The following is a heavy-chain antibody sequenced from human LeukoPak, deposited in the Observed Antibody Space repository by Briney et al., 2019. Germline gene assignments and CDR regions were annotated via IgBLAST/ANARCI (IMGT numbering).Heavy chain of an antibody. CDR3: ARAKSGSSPWDY. CDR1: GFTVSSNS. CDR2: IYSGGST. V-gene: IGHV3-53*01. Sequence: GGSLRLSCAASGFTVSSNSMTWVRQAPGKGLEWVSLIYSGGSTYYADSVKGRFTISRDNSKNTLYLQMNSLRAEDTAVNYCARAKSGSSPWDYWGQGTLVTVSS. J-gene: IGHJ4*02. D-gene: IGHD1-26*01.